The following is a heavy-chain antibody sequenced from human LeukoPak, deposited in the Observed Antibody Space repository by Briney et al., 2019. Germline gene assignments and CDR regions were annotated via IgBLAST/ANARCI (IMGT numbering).Heavy chain of an antibody. V-gene: IGHV4-39*01. J-gene: IGHJ4*02. Sequence: PSETLSLTCTVSGGSISSSSYYWGWIRQPPGKGREWIGSIYYSGSTYYNPSLKSRVTISVDTSKNQFSLKLSSVTAADTAVYYCARRTVDTAMVTTFDYWGQGTLVTVSS. CDR3: ARRTVDTAMVTTFDY. CDR1: GGSISSSSYY. D-gene: IGHD5-18*01. CDR2: IYYSGST.